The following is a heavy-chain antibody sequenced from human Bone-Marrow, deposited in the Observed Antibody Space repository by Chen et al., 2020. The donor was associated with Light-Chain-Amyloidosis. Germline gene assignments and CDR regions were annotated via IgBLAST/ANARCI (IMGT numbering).Heavy chain of an antibody. CDR1: GFSFSSYW. CDR3: VYDSHREAASDI. D-gene: IGHD3-22*01. V-gene: IGHV3-74*02. CDR2: INTDGSTT. J-gene: IGHJ3*02. Sequence: EVQLVESGGGLVQPGGCLRLSCAASGFSFSSYWMHWVRQAPGKGLVWVSRINTDGSTTTYADSVRGRFTISRDNAKNTLFLQMSSLRAEDTAIYYCVYDSHREAASDIWGQGTMVTVSS.